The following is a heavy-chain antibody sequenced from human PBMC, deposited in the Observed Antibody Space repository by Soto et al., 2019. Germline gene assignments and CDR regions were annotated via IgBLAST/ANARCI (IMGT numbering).Heavy chain of an antibody. V-gene: IGHV1-24*01. CDR2: FDPEDGET. CDR3: ATGQWLPDDY. D-gene: IGHD6-19*01. Sequence: AXVKVSCKVSGYTFTELSMHWVRQAPGKGLESMGGFDPEDGETIYAQKFQGRVTMTEDTSTDTAYMELSSLRSEDTAVYYCATGQWLPDDYWGQGTLVTVSS. J-gene: IGHJ4*02. CDR1: GYTFTELS.